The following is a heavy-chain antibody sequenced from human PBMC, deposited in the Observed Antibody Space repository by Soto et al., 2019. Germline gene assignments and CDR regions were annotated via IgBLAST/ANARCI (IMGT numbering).Heavy chain of an antibody. CDR1: GDTFSNYA. V-gene: IGHV1-69*01. J-gene: IGHJ4*02. CDR3: ARGVGIFGVVAFDY. Sequence: QVHLVQSGAEMKKPGSSVNVSCKASGDTFSNYAISWVRQAPGQGLEWMGVIIPILGTANYAQKFQGRVTITADESVTTAYMELRSLRSEDTAVYYCARGVGIFGVVAFDYWGQGTLVTVSS. CDR2: IIPILGTA. D-gene: IGHD3-3*01.